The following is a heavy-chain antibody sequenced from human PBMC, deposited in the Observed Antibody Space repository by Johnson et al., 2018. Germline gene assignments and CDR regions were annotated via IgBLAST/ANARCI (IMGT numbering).Heavy chain of an antibody. Sequence: VQLVESGGGVVQPGRSLRLSCAASGFTFNTYLMHWVRQAPGKGLEWVAIVSYDGTNKYYEDSVKDRFTISRDNSKNTVYLQMNSLRAEDTAVYYCARDKPYMDVWGKGTTVTVSS. J-gene: IGHJ6*03. CDR1: GFTFNTYL. CDR3: ARDKPYMDV. V-gene: IGHV3-30-3*01. CDR2: VSYDGTNK.